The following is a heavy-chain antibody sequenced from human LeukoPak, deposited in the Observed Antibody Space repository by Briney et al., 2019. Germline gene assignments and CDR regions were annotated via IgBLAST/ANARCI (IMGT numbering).Heavy chain of an antibody. CDR2: IRYDETKT. CDR3: AKSHLPNTYSGTYYCDY. CDR1: GFTFSYYG. V-gene: IGHV3-30*02. Sequence: SGGSLTLYCAASGFTFSYYGMHWVRQAPGKGVEWVAFIRYDETKTYFGDSAKGRFSISRDNSKNTVYLQMNSLRAEDTAMYYCAKSHLPNTYSGTYYCDYWGQGTLVTVSS. D-gene: IGHD1-26*01. J-gene: IGHJ4*02.